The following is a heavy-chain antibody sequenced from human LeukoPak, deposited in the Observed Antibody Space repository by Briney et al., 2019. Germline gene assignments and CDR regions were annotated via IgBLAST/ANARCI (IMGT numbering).Heavy chain of an antibody. D-gene: IGHD3-10*01. CDR2: IYSGGST. CDR1: GFTVSNNY. V-gene: IGHV3-53*01. CDR3: ARGAGPELWFGESAHYYFDY. Sequence: GGSLRLSCTASGFTVSNNYVNWVRQAPGKGLEWVSVIYSGGSTYYADSVKGRFTISRDNSKNTLYLQMNSLRAEDTAVYYCARGAGPELWFGESAHYYFDYWGQGTLVTVSS. J-gene: IGHJ4*02.